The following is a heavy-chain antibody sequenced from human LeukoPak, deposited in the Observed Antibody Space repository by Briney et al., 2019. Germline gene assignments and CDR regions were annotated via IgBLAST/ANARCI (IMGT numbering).Heavy chain of an antibody. CDR2: INAGNGNT. CDR1: GYTFTSYA. CDR3: ARDGEGTMVRGVIVHYNWFDP. Sequence: GASVKVSCKASGYTFTSYAMHWVRQAPGQRLEWMGWINAGNGNTKYPQKFQGRVTITRDTSASTAYMELSSLRSEDTAVYYCARDGEGTMVRGVIVHYNWFDPWGQGTLVTVSS. V-gene: IGHV1-3*01. J-gene: IGHJ5*02. D-gene: IGHD3-10*01.